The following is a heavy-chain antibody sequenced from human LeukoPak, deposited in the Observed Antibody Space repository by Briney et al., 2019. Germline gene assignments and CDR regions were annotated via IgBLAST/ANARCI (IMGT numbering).Heavy chain of an antibody. CDR1: GGSISTGSYY. CDR2: ISYSGTT. D-gene: IGHD6-13*01. J-gene: IGHJ4*02. CDR3: ARSSAGVPFDY. V-gene: IGHV4-39*02. Sequence: PSETLSLTCTVSGGSISTGSYYWGWVRQPPGKGLEYIGSISYSGTTYYNPSLKSRVTISVDTSKNHFSLNLSSVSAADTAVYYCARSSAGVPFDYWGQGTLVTVSP.